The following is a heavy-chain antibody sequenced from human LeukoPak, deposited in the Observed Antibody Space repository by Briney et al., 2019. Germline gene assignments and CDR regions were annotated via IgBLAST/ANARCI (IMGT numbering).Heavy chain of an antibody. V-gene: IGHV3-66*01. CDR2: IYSGGST. J-gene: IGHJ4*02. CDR3: AKAPVTTCSGAYCYPFDY. D-gene: IGHD2-15*01. Sequence: GGSLRLSCAASEFSVGSNYMTWVRQAPGKGLEWVSLIYSGGSTYYADSVKGRFTISRDNSKNTLYLQMNSLRAGDAAVYYCAKAPVTTCSGAYCYPFDYWSQGTLVTVSS. CDR1: EFSVGSNY.